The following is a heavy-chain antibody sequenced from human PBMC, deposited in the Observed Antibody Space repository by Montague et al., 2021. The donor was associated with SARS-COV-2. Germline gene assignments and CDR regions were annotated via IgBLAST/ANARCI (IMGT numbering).Heavy chain of an antibody. CDR3: ARDSRNWYGPIGFDI. CDR1: GDSVSSNTAA. J-gene: IGHJ3*02. Sequence: CAISGDSVSSNTAAWNWIRQSPSRGPVWLGRTSYRSKWYNEFAESVKSRISINADTSKNEVSLQLKYVTPEDTAMYYCARDSRNWYGPIGFDIWGQGTVVTVS. CDR2: TSYRSKWYN. V-gene: IGHV6-1*01. D-gene: IGHD6-13*01.